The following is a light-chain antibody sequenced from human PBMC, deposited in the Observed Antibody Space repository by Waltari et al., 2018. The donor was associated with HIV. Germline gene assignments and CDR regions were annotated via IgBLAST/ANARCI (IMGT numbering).Light chain of an antibody. CDR2: GNS. V-gene: IGLV1-40*01. Sequence: QSVLTQPPSVSGAPGQRVTISCTGSSSNIGAGYDVHWYQQLPGTAPKLLIYGNSNRPSGVPDRFSGSKSGTSASLAITGLQAEDEADYYCQSYDSSLSGFVVVVFGGGTKLTVL. CDR1: SSNIGAGYD. J-gene: IGLJ2*01. CDR3: QSYDSSLSGFVVVV.